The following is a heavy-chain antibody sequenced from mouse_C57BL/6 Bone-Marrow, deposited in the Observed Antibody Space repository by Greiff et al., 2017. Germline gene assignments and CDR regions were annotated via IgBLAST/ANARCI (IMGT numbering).Heavy chain of an antibody. CDR2: INPSNGGT. CDR3: ARSGLRQGLRFDY. V-gene: IGHV1-53*01. CDR1: GYTFTSYW. Sequence: VQLQQPGTELVKPGASVKLSCKASGYTFTSYWLHWVKQRPGQGLEWIGNINPSNGGTNYNEKFKSKATLTVDKSSSTAYMQLSSLTSEDSAVYYCARSGLRQGLRFDYWGQGTTLTVSS. J-gene: IGHJ2*01. D-gene: IGHD2-4*01.